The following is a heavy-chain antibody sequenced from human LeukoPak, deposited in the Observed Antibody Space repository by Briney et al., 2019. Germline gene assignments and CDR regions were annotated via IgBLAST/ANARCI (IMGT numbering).Heavy chain of an antibody. Sequence: GRSLRLSCAASGFTFDDYAMHWVRQAPGKGLEWVSAISGSGGSTYYADSVKGRFTVSRDNSKNTLYLQMNSLRAEDTAVYYCAKATSGWYSDYWGQGTLVTVSS. CDR3: AKATSGWYSDY. CDR1: GFTFDDYA. J-gene: IGHJ4*02. V-gene: IGHV3-23*01. CDR2: ISGSGGST. D-gene: IGHD6-19*01.